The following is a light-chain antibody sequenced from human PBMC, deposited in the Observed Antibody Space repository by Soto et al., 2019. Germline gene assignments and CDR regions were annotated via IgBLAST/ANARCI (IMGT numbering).Light chain of an antibody. J-gene: IGKJ1*01. CDR3: MQGTDWPRT. Sequence: DAVLTQSPVSLPVDLGQPASISCRSSHRLVHSDGNTYLNWFHQRPGQSPRRLLYRVSNRDSGVPDRMSGGGSGTYCALCIRRVAAEGVGVYYCMQGTDWPRTFGQGTKVEIK. CDR1: HRLVHSDGNTY. CDR2: RVS. V-gene: IGKV2-30*02.